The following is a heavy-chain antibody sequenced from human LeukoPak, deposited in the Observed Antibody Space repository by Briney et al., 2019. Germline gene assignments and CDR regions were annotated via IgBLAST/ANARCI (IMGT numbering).Heavy chain of an antibody. D-gene: IGHD2-15*01. CDR2: ISGSGGST. Sequence: GGSLRLSCAASGFTFSSYAMSWVRQAPGKGLEWVSAISGSGGSTYYADSVKGRFTISRDNSKNTLYLQMNSLRAEDTAVYYCARGVEYCSGGSCYPGGWFDPWGQGTLVTVSS. CDR1: GFTFSSYA. V-gene: IGHV3-23*01. J-gene: IGHJ5*02. CDR3: ARGVEYCSGGSCYPGGWFDP.